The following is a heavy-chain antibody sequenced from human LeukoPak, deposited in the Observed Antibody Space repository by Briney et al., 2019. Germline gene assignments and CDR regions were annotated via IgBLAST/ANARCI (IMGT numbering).Heavy chain of an antibody. CDR1: GFTFSSYS. CDR2: ISSSSSYI. D-gene: IGHD6-19*01. CDR3: ARGLAVAGTRYFDY. Sequence: GGSLRLSCAASGFTFSSYSMNWVRQAPGKGLEWVSSISSSSSYIYYADSVKGRFTISRDNAKNSLYLQMNSLRAEDTAVYYCARGLAVAGTRYFDYWGQGTLVTVSS. J-gene: IGHJ4*02. V-gene: IGHV3-21*01.